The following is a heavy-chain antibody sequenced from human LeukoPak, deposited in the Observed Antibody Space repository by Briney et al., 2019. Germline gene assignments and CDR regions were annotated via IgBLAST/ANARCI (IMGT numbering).Heavy chain of an antibody. J-gene: IGHJ6*03. CDR3: ARRKRITMVRGVISGYYMDV. V-gene: IGHV1-69*05. CDR1: GGTFSSYA. CDR2: IIPIFGTA. D-gene: IGHD3-10*01. Sequence: SVKVSCKASGGTFSSYAISWVRQAPGQGLEWMGGIIPIFGTANYAQKFQGRVTITTDESTSTAYMELSSLRSEDTAVYYCARRKRITMVRGVISGYYMDVWGKGTTVTVSS.